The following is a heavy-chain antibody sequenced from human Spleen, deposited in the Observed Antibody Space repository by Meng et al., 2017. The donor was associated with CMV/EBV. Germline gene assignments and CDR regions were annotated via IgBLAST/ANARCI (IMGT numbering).Heavy chain of an antibody. Sequence: GGSLRLSCAASGFTFSSYWMSWVRQAPGKGLEWVANIKQDGSEKYYVDSVKGRFTISRDNAKNSLYLQMNSLRAEDTAVYYCARGALAATGTTYYYYYGMDVWGQGTTVTVSS. J-gene: IGHJ6*02. D-gene: IGHD1-7*01. CDR1: GFTFSSYW. CDR3: ARGALAATGTTYYYYYGMDV. CDR2: IKQDGSEK. V-gene: IGHV3-7*01.